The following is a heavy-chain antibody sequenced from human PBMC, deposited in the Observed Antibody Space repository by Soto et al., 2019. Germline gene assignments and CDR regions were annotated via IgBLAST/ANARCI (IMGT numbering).Heavy chain of an antibody. D-gene: IGHD2-15*01. J-gene: IGHJ6*02. CDR1: GYSFMSYW. Sequence: GESLKISCKGYGYSFMSYWISWVRQMPGKDMEWMGRISPSDSNINDSPSFQGHVTISADMSISTAYLRWSSLKASDTAMYYCARLGLSATYSYAMDVWGQGLTVTVS. V-gene: IGHV5-10-1*01. CDR3: ARLGLSATYSYAMDV. CDR2: ISPSDSNI.